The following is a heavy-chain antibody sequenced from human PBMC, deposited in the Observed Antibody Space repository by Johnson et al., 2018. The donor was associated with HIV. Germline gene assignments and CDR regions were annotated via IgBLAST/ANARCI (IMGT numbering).Heavy chain of an antibody. CDR1: GFRFSSYA. J-gene: IGHJ3*02. D-gene: IGHD2-15*01. V-gene: IGHV3-30*14. CDR2: ISYDGSNK. Sequence: MQLVESGGGVVQPGRSLRLSCVASGFRFSSYAVHWVRQAPGKGLEWVAVISYDGSNKYYADSVKGRFTISRDNSKNTLYLQMNSLRAEDTAVYYCARSQVAATSEGAFDIWGQGTMVTVSS. CDR3: ARSQVAATSEGAFDI.